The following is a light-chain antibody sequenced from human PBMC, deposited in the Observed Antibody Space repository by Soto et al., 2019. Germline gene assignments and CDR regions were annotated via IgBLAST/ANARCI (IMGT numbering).Light chain of an antibody. V-gene: IGKV3D-15*01. Sequence: EITMTQSPGTLSVSPGEGATLSCRASQNVRSHLAWYQQKVGQAPRLLIYGASVRATGIPGRFSGSGSGTEFTLTISSLQSEDFAVYSCQQYTTWPRSTTFGQGTRLEIK. J-gene: IGKJ5*01. CDR1: QNVRSH. CDR2: GAS. CDR3: QQYTTWPRSTT.